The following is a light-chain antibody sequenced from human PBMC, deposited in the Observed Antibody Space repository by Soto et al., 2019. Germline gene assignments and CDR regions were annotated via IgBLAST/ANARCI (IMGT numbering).Light chain of an antibody. J-gene: IGLJ2*01. CDR3: SSYTRSSTHVV. CDR1: SSDVGGYNY. Sequence: QSALTQPASVSGSPGQSITISCTGTSSDVGGYNYVSWYQQHPGKAPKLMIYDVSNRPSGVSNRFSGSKSGNTASLTISGVQADDEADYYCSSYTRSSTHVVFGGGTQLTVL. CDR2: DVS. V-gene: IGLV2-14*01.